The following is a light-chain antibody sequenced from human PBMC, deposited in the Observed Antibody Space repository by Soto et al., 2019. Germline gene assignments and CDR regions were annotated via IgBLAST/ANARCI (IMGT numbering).Light chain of an antibody. Sequence: DIQMTQSPSSLSASVGDRVTITCRASQRINNYLNWYQQKPGKAPNLLIYAASSLQSGVPSRFSGSGSGTDFTLTISSLQPEDFAVYYCQQYRDWPPLTFGGGTKVDIK. CDR2: AAS. J-gene: IGKJ4*01. V-gene: IGKV1-39*01. CDR1: QRINNY. CDR3: QQYRDWPPLT.